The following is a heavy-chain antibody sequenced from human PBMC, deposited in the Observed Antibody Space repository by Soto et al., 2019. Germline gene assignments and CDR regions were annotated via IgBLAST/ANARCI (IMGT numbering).Heavy chain of an antibody. CDR1: GGTFSSYA. J-gene: IGHJ6*02. CDR2: IIPIFGTA. D-gene: IGHD3-3*01. V-gene: IGHV1-69*13. CDR3: ARAETTIFGVDNYYYYGMDV. Sequence: SVKVSCKASGGTFSSYAISWVRQAPGQGLEWMGGIIPIFGTANYAQKFQGRVTITADESTSTAYMELSSLRSEDTAVYYCARAETTIFGVDNYYYYGMDVWGQGTTVTVSS.